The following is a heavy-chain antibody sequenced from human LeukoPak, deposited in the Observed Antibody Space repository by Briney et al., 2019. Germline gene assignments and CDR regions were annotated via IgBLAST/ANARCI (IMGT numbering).Heavy chain of an antibody. CDR1: GFNFSSYG. CDR3: AKDFRYSGSYYVDY. V-gene: IGHV3-30*02. D-gene: IGHD1-26*01. CDR2: IRYDGSNK. Sequence: PGGSLGLSCAASGFNFSSYGMHWVRQAPGKGLEWVAFIRYDGSNKYYADSVKGRFTISRDNSKNTLYLQMNSLRAEDTAVYYCAKDFRYSGSYYVDYWGQGTLVTVSS. J-gene: IGHJ4*02.